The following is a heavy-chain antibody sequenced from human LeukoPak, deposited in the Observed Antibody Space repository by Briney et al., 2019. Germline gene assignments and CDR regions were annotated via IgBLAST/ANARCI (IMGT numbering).Heavy chain of an antibody. Sequence: GGSLGFSGVVSGFTFGSYWMSWVGRAPGKGLEWVATLKQDGGEKYYVDSVKGRFTISRDSAKNSLYLQMNSLRAEDTAMYYCARDARSRYCSGSSCYYDWFDSWGQGTLVTVSS. CDR1: GFTFGSYW. CDR3: ARDARSRYCSGSSCYYDWFDS. D-gene: IGHD2-2*01. V-gene: IGHV3-7*01. J-gene: IGHJ5*01. CDR2: LKQDGGEK.